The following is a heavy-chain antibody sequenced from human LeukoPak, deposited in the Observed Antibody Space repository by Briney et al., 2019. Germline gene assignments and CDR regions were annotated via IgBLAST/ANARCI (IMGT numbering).Heavy chain of an antibody. CDR1: GVSISSSNAY. J-gene: IGHJ4*02. D-gene: IGHD3/OR15-3a*01. CDR3: ARQTGSGLFILP. V-gene: IGHV4-39*01. Sequence: SETLSLTCTVSGVSISSSNAYWGWLRHPPGKGLEWIGSIYYSGNTYYNASLKSQVSISIDTSKNQFSLRLTSVTAADTAVYYCARQTGSGLFILPGGQGTLVTVSS. CDR2: IYYSGNT.